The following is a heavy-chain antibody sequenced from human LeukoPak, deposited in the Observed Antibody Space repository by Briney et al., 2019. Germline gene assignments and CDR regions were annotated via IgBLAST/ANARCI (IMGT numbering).Heavy chain of an antibody. Sequence: ASVKVSYKASGYTFTSYGISWVRQAPGQGLEWMGWISAYNGNTNYAQKLQGRVTMTTDTSTSTAYMELRSLRSDDTAVYYCARGKIAAAVTYFDYWGQGTLVTVSS. D-gene: IGHD6-13*01. J-gene: IGHJ4*02. CDR1: GYTFTSYG. CDR2: ISAYNGNT. V-gene: IGHV1-18*01. CDR3: ARGKIAAAVTYFDY.